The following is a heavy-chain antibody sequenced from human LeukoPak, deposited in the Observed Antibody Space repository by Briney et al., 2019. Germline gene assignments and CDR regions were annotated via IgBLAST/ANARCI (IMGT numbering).Heavy chain of an antibody. CDR1: GGSISSYY. J-gene: IGHJ4*02. CDR3: ARESYSSSYLFDF. CDR2: IYTSGST. D-gene: IGHD6-6*01. V-gene: IGHV4-4*07. Sequence: SETLSLPCTVSGGSISSYYWSWIRQPAGKGLEWIGRIYTSGSTNYNPSLKSRVTMSVDTSKNQISLKVNSVTAADTAVYYCARESYSSSYLFDFWGQGTLVTVSS.